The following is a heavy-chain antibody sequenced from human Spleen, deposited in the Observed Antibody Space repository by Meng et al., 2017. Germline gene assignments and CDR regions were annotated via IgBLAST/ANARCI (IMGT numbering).Heavy chain of an antibody. CDR1: GFSFSTYG. V-gene: IGHV3-33*01. Sequence: GESLKISCAASGFSFSTYGMHWVRQAPGKGLEWVAVLWYDGTNKYYADSVKGRFTISRDNSRNTLYLQMNSLRVEDTALYYCARDPEALLWFGELNYWGQGTLVTVSS. J-gene: IGHJ4*02. D-gene: IGHD3-10*01. CDR3: ARDPEALLWFGELNY. CDR2: LWYDGTNK.